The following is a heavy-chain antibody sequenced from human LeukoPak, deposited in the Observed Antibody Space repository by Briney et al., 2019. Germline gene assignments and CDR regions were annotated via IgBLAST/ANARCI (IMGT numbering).Heavy chain of an antibody. J-gene: IGHJ5*02. CDR2: IYTSGST. CDR3: ARARYSYVDETDWFDP. CDR1: GGSISSYY. D-gene: IGHD5-18*01. V-gene: IGHV4-4*09. Sequence: SETLSLTCTVSGGSISSYYWSWIRQPPGKGLEWIGYIYTSGSTNYNPSLKSRVTISVDTSKNQFSLKLSSVTAADTAVYYCARARYSYVDETDWFDPWGQGTLVTVSS.